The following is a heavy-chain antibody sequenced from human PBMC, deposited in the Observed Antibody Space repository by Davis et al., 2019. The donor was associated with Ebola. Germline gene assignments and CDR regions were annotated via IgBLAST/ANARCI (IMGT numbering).Heavy chain of an antibody. V-gene: IGHV3-21*01. J-gene: IGHJ4*02. CDR2: ISSSSSYI. CDR3: ARYYRAVAGHFDY. D-gene: IGHD6-19*01. Sequence: GESLKISCAASGFTFSSYSMNWVRQAPGKGLEWVSSISSSSSYIYYADSVKGRFTISRDNAKNSLYLQMNSLRAEDTAVHYCARYYRAVAGHFDYWGQGTLVTVSS. CDR1: GFTFSSYS.